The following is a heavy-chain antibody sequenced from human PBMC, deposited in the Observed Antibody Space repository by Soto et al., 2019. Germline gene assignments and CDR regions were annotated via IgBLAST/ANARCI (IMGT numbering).Heavy chain of an antibody. D-gene: IGHD3-9*01. CDR1: GYTFTGYY. V-gene: IGHV1-2*04. Sequence: GASVKVSCKASGYTFTGYYMHWVRQAPGQGLEWMGWINPNSGGTNYAQKLQGWVTMTRDTSISTAYMELSRLRSDDTAVYYCARARVSLSYDILTGPPNYYYGMDVWGQGTTVTVSS. CDR3: ARARVSLSYDILTGPPNYYYGMDV. J-gene: IGHJ6*02. CDR2: INPNSGGT.